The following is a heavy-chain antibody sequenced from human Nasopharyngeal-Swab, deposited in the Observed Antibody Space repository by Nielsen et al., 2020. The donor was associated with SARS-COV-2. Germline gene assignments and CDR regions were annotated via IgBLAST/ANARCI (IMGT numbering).Heavy chain of an antibody. CDR2: TYSRGYSSST. CDR1: TASISSSY. V-gene: IGHV4-59*08. D-gene: IGHD6-13*01. Sequence: SQTLSLTCTLSTASISSSYWSWIRQPPGKGLEWIGYTYSRGYSSSTNYNSSLKSRVTIPIDTSKNQISLKLSSVTAADTAVYYCARHIPAPGGFWFDPWGQGTLVTVPS. J-gene: IGHJ5*02. CDR3: ARHIPAPGGFWFDP.